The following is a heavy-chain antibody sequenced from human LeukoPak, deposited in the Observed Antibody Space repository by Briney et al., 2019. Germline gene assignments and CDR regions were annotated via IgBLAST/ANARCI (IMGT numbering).Heavy chain of an antibody. CDR1: GGSISSYY. J-gene: IGHJ1*01. Sequence: SETLSLTCTVSGGSISSYYWSWIRQPPGKGLDWIGYIYYSGSTNYNPSLKSRVTISVDTSKNQFSLKLSSVTAADTAMYYCARVEAYDSSGYYRAEYFQHWGQGTLVTVSS. D-gene: IGHD3-22*01. CDR2: IYYSGST. CDR3: ARVEAYDSSGYYRAEYFQH. V-gene: IGHV4-59*01.